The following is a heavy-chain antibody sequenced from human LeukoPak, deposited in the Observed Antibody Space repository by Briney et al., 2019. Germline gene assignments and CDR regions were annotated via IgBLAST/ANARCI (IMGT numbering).Heavy chain of an antibody. CDR1: GFSLSNSD. CDR2: FGSSGDT. V-gene: IGHV3-13*01. Sequence: GGSLRLSCAASGFSLSNSDMHWVRHVIGKGLEWVSVFGSSGDTYYSGSVKGRFSISRGSAKNSLDLQMSGLRAGDTAMYYCARGGPGEALHIWGQGTMVTVSS. D-gene: IGHD3-10*01. J-gene: IGHJ3*02. CDR3: ARGGPGEALHI.